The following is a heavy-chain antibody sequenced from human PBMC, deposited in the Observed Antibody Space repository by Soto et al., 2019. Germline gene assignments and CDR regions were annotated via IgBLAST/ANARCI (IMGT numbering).Heavy chain of an antibody. CDR1: GGSISSYY. CDR2: IYYSGST. V-gene: IGHV4-59*08. Sequence: SETLSLTCTVSGGSISSYYWSWIRQPPGKGLEWIGYIYYSGSTNYNPSLKSRVTISVDTSKNQFSLKLSSVTAADTAVYYCATTSSIAARPFYYYYYYMDVWGKGTTVTVSS. CDR3: ATTSSIAARPFYYYYYYMDV. J-gene: IGHJ6*03. D-gene: IGHD6-6*01.